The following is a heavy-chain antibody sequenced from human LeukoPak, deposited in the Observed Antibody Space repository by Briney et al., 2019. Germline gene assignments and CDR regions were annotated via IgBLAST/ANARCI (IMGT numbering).Heavy chain of an antibody. CDR2: IYYSGST. CDR3: ARGEGSLNPLEHNY. Sequence: PSETLSLTCAVSGGSISSGGYSWRWIRQPPGKGLEWIGYIYYSGSTYYNPSLKSRVTISVDTSKNQFSLKLSSVTAADTAVYYCARGEGSLNPLEHNYWGQGTLVTVSS. J-gene: IGHJ4*02. D-gene: IGHD1/OR15-1a*01. V-gene: IGHV4-30-4*07. CDR1: GGSISSGGYS.